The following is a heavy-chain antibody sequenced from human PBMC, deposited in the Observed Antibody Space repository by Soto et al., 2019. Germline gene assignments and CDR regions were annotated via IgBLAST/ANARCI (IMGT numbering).Heavy chain of an antibody. V-gene: IGHV3-30-3*01. D-gene: IGHD3-22*01. J-gene: IGHJ1*01. CDR3: ARDSSGYYYS. CDR2: ICYDGSNK. Sequence: GVSLRLSCAASGFISLRYAMSWVRQAPGKGLEWVAFICYDGSNKYYADSVKGRFTISRDNSKNTLYLQMNSLRAEDTAVYYCARDSSGYYYSWGQGPWSPSPQ. CDR1: GFISLRYA.